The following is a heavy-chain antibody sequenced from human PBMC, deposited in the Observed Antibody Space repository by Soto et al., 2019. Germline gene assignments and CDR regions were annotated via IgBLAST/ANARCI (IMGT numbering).Heavy chain of an antibody. CDR3: ATVDGVAGIWFDP. J-gene: IGHJ5*02. CDR1: GYSFIGHY. D-gene: IGHD6-19*01. V-gene: IGHV1-2*02. CDR2: INPNSGST. Sequence: ASVKASCKASGYSFIGHYIHWVRQAPGQGLEWMGWINPNSGSTTYAQRFQGRVTMTRDTSISTAYMELSSLRSDDTAVFYCATVDGVAGIWFDPWGQGTLVTVSS.